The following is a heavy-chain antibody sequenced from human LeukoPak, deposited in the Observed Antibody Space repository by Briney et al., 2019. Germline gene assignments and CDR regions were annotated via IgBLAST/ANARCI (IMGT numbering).Heavy chain of an antibody. D-gene: IGHD2-15*01. J-gene: IGHJ5*02. CDR2: IIPIFGTA. CDR1: GGTFSSYA. Sequence: GASVKVSCKASGGTFSSYAISWVRQAPGQGLEWMGGIIPIFGTANYAQKFQGRVTITADESTSTAYMELSSLRSEDTAVYYCARDHTGDCSGGSCYSFLWFDPWGQGTLVTVSS. V-gene: IGHV1-69*13. CDR3: ARDHTGDCSGGSCYSFLWFDP.